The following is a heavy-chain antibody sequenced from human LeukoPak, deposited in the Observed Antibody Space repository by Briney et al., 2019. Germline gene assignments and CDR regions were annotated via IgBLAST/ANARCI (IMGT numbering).Heavy chain of an antibody. CDR2: INWNGGST. CDR3: ARDIEPAAIEDAFDI. V-gene: IGHV3-20*01. Sequence: PGGSLRLSCAASGFTFDDYGMSWVRQAPGKGLEWVSGINWNGGSTGYADSVKGRFTISRDNAKNSLYLQMNSLRAEDTALYHCARDIEPAAIEDAFDIWGQGTMVTVSS. CDR1: GFTFDDYG. J-gene: IGHJ3*02. D-gene: IGHD2-2*02.